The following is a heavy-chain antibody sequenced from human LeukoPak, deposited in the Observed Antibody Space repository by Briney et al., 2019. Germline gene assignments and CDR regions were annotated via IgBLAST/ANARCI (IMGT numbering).Heavy chain of an antibody. J-gene: IGHJ6*03. D-gene: IGHD3-10*01. CDR3: ARVSFGSGYYNYMDV. Sequence: SETLSLTCTVSGGSISKDYWSWIRQPPGKGLEWVGYVSHSGFNKSNGDITVYNPSLESRVTISVDTSKNQFSLKLSSVTAADTAVYYCARVSFGSGYYNYMDVWGKGTTVTVSS. CDR1: GGSISKDY. V-gene: IGHV4-59*12. CDR2: VSHSGFN.